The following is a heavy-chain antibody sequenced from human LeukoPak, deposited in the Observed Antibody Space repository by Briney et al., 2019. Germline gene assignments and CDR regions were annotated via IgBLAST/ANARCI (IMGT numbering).Heavy chain of an antibody. J-gene: IGHJ4*02. Sequence: ASVNVSCKSSVYTFTRYFIHWVGQAPGQGGEWMGIIYPGGGSTNSAKKFQGRVTMTRDMSTSTVYMELSSLRSEDTAVYYCARDNDFDYWGQGTLVTVSS. CDR1: VYTFTRYF. D-gene: IGHD2-8*01. V-gene: IGHV1-46*01. CDR2: IYPGGGST. CDR3: ARDNDFDY.